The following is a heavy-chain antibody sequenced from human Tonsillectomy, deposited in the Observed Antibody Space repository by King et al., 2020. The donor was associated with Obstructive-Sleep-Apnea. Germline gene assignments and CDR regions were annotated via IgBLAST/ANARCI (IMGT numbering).Heavy chain of an antibody. CDR1: GFTFSDYY. CDR3: ARVGTGGAKYDFWNGDNWFDS. D-gene: IGHD3-3*01. V-gene: IGHV3-11*06. CDR2: ISDSSRYT. Sequence: VQLVESGGGLVKPGGSLRLSCAASGFTFSDYYMSWIRQAPGKGLEWISYISDSSRYTNSADSVMGRFTISRDNAKNSLYLQMNSLRAEDTAVYYCARVGTGGAKYDFWNGDNWFDSWGQGTLVTVSS. J-gene: IGHJ5*01.